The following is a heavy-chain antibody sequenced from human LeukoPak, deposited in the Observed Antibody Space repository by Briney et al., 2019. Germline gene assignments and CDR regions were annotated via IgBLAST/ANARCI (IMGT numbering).Heavy chain of an antibody. J-gene: IGHJ4*02. D-gene: IGHD3-10*01. Sequence: GGSLRLSCAASGFTFSSYAMSWVRQAPGKGLEWVSAISGSGGSTYYADSVKGRFTISRDNSKNTLYLQMNSLRAKDTAVYYCARGTWFGELSVDYWGQGTLVTVSS. CDR1: GFTFSSYA. CDR3: ARGTWFGELSVDY. V-gene: IGHV3-23*01. CDR2: ISGSGGST.